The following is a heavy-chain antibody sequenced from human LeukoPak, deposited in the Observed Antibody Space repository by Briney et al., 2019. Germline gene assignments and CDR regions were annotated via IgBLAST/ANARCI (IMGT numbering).Heavy chain of an antibody. V-gene: IGHV3-23*01. J-gene: IGHJ4*02. D-gene: IGHD4-23*01. CDR2: IIEGGDVT. CDR1: GFAFGSYA. Sequence: GGSLRLSCAASGFAFGSYAMSWVRQAPGKGLEWVSAIIEGGDVTFYTDSVKGRFSISRDNSKNTLYLQMNSLRAEDTALYYCAKGTAQWELYDYWGQGTLVTVSS. CDR3: AKGTAQWELYDY.